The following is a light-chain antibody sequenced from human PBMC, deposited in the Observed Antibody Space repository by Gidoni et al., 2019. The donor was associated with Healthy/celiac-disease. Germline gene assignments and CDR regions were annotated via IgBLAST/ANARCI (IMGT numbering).Light chain of an antibody. CDR3: QQYYSYPYT. V-gene: IGKV1-8*01. CDR1: QGISSY. Sequence: DRVTITCRASQGISSYLAWYQQKPGNAPKLLIYAASTLQSGVPSRFSGSGSGTDFTLTISCLQSEDFATYYCQQYYSYPYTFGQGTKLEIK. CDR2: AAS. J-gene: IGKJ2*01.